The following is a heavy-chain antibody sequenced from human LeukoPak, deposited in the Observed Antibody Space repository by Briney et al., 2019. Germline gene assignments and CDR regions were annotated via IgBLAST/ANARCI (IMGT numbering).Heavy chain of an antibody. J-gene: IGHJ4*02. CDR3: ARDGDWAFDY. V-gene: IGHV3-48*01. Sequence: PGGSLRLSCAASGFTFSSSYNMNWVRQAPGKGLEWVAHISLTTTTVSYADSVKGRFTMSRDNAKNSLFLQMNSLRAEDTAVYYCARDGDWAFDYWGQGTLVTVSS. CDR2: ISLTTTTV. D-gene: IGHD2-21*02. CDR1: GFTFSSSYN.